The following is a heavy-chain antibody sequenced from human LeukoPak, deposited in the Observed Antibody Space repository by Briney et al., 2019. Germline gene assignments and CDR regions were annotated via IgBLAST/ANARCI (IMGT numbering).Heavy chain of an antibody. CDR2: IYPGDSDT. V-gene: IGHV5-51*01. J-gene: IGHJ4*02. D-gene: IGHD3-3*01. CDR3: ARHVTIFGVVTTIDY. CDR1: GYSFTSYW. Sequence: GESLKISCKGSGYSFTSYWIGWVRQMAGKGLEWMGIIYPGDSDTRYSPSFQGQVTISADKSISTAYLQWSSLKASDTAMYYCARHVTIFGVVTTIDYWGQGTLVTVSS.